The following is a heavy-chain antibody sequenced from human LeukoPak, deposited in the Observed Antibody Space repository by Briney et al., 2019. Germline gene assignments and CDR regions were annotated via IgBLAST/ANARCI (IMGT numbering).Heavy chain of an antibody. CDR1: GGSISSYY. CDR3: ARDWGRAAAGTIRYYYYYGMDV. CDR2: IYYSGST. Sequence: SETLSLTCTVSGGSISSYYWSWIRQPPGKGLEWIGYIYYSGSTNYNPSLKSRVTISVDTSKNQFPLKLSSVTAADTAVYYCARDWGRAAAGTIRYYYYYGMDVWGQGTTVTVSS. V-gene: IGHV4-59*01. D-gene: IGHD6-13*01. J-gene: IGHJ6*02.